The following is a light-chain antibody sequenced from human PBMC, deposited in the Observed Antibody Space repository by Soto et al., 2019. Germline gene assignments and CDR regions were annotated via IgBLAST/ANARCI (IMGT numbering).Light chain of an antibody. CDR3: QQYKSYPWT. CDR1: QSISNW. V-gene: IGKV1-5*03. J-gene: IGKJ1*01. CDR2: KAS. Sequence: IRMTQSPSTQSASIGDRVIITCRASQSISNWLAWCQQKPGRAPKLLIHKASSLESGVPSRFSGSGSGTEFTLTISSLQPDDFATYYCQQYKSYPWTFGQGTKVEIK.